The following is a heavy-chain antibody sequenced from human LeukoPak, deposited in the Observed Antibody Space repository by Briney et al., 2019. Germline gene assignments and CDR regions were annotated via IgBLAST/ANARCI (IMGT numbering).Heavy chain of an antibody. J-gene: IGHJ4*02. CDR2: INHSGST. CDR1: DGSFSGYY. D-gene: IGHD2-2*02. Sequence: SETLSLTCAVYDGSFSGYYWSWIRQPPGKGLEWIGKINHSGSTNYNPSLKSRVTISVDTSKNQFSLKLSSVTAADTAVYYCASRRCSSTSCYIDYWGQGTLVTVSS. V-gene: IGHV4-34*01. CDR3: ASRRCSSTSCYIDY.